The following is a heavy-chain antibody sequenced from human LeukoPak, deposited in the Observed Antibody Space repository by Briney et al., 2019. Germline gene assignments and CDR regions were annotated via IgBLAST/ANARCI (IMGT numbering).Heavy chain of an antibody. J-gene: IGHJ3*02. CDR3: ARDQSSSGSYGGAFDI. CDR1: GFTFSSYA. Sequence: GRFLRLSCAASGFTFSSYAMHWVRQAPGKGLEWVAVISYDGSNKYYADSVKGRFTISRDNSKNTLYLQMNSLRAEDTAVYYCARDQSSSGSYGGAFDIWGQGTMVTVSS. CDR2: ISYDGSNK. D-gene: IGHD1-26*01. V-gene: IGHV3-30*04.